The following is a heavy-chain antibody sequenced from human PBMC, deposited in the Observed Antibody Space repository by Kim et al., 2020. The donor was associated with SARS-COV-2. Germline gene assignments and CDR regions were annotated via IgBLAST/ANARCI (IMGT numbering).Heavy chain of an antibody. V-gene: IGHV3-30*09. J-gene: IGHJ4*02. CDR1: GFTFSDHS. CDR2: VSHDGSHQ. CDR3: ARVGGDPRSYYFDL. Sequence: GGSLRLSCAASGFTFSDHSMHWIRQTPGKGLAWVAFVSHDGSHQYYADSVNGRFAASRDNSNNTLYLQMKSLRPDDTATYYCARVGGDPRSYYFDLWGQGALVTVSA. D-gene: IGHD2-21*02.